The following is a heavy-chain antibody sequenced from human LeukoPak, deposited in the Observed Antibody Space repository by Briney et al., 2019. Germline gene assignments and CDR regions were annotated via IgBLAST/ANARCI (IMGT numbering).Heavy chain of an antibody. CDR3: TTDLYCSSTSCYVSVYYFDY. CDR2: IKSKTDGGTT. D-gene: IGHD2-2*01. V-gene: IGHV3-15*01. J-gene: IGHJ4*02. Sequence: GGSLRLSCAASGFTFSNAWMSWVRQAPGKGLEWVGRIKSKTDGGTTDYAAPVKGRFTISRDDSKNTLYLQMNSLKTEDTAVYYCTTDLYCSSTSCYVSVYYFDYWGQGTLVTVSS. CDR1: GFTFSNAW.